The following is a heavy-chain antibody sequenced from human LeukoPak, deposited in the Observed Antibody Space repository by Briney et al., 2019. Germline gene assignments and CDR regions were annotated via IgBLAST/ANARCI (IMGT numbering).Heavy chain of an antibody. V-gene: IGHV4-39*07. CDR2: IYYSGKT. CDR3: ARVQRRWSGAFDI. J-gene: IGHJ3*02. CDR1: GGSISSSTYY. Sequence: SETLSLTCTVSGGSISSSTYYWGWIRQSPGKGLEWIGSIYYSGKTYYNPSLKSRVTMSMDTSKNQFSLKLNSVTAADTAVYYCARVQRRWSGAFDIWGQGTMVTVSS. D-gene: IGHD4-23*01.